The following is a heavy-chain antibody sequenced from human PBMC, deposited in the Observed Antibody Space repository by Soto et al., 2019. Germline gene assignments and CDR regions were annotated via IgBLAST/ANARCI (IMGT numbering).Heavy chain of an antibody. CDR1: GYTFTSYY. V-gene: IGHV1-46*03. D-gene: IGHD1-7*01. CDR3: AREIRIPQTGTYYFDY. J-gene: IGHJ4*02. CDR2: INPSGGST. Sequence: GASVKVSWKASGYTFTSYYMHWVRQAPGQGLEWMGIINPSGGSTSYAQKFQGRVTMTRDTSTSTVYMELSSLRSEDTAVYYCAREIRIPQTGTYYFDYWGQGTLVTVSS.